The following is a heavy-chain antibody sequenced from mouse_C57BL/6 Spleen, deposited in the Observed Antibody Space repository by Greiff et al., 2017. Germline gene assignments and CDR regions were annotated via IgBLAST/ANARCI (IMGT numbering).Heavy chain of an antibody. CDR3: ARGPHYYGSSYGYFDV. CDR2: ISSGSSTI. Sequence: VQLKESGGGLVKPGGSLKLSCAASGFTFSDYGMHWVSQAPEKGLEWVAYISSGSSTIYYADKVKGRFTISRDNANNTLFLQMTSLMSEDTAIYYCARGPHYYGSSYGYFDVWGTGTTVTVSS. D-gene: IGHD1-1*01. V-gene: IGHV5-17*01. J-gene: IGHJ1*03. CDR1: GFTFSDYG.